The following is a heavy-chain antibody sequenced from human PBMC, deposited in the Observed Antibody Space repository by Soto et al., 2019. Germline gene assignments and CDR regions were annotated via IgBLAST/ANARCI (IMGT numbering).Heavy chain of an antibody. Sequence: EVQLLESGGGLVQPGGSLRLSCAASGFTFSSYAMSWVRQGPGKGLEWVLLISGSGSSTYYADSVKGRFTISRDNSKNTLYLQMNSLRAEDTAVYYCAKLETYYEFWSGSDGMDVWGQGTTVTVSS. D-gene: IGHD3-3*01. CDR1: GFTFSSYA. J-gene: IGHJ6*02. CDR3: AKLETYYEFWSGSDGMDV. V-gene: IGHV3-23*01. CDR2: ISGSGSST.